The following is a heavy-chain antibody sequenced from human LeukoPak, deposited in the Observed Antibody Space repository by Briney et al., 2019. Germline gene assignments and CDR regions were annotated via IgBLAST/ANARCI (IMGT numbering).Heavy chain of an antibody. V-gene: IGHV4-59*01. Sequence: SETLSLTCTVSGGSISSYYWSWIWQPPGKGLEWIGYIYYSGSTNYNPSLKSRVTISVDTSKNQFSLKLSSVTAADTAVYYCARVGLGGYYYYYYGMDVWGQGTTVTVSS. CDR2: IYYSGST. J-gene: IGHJ6*02. CDR1: GGSISSYY. D-gene: IGHD3-3*01. CDR3: ARVGLGGYYYYYYGMDV.